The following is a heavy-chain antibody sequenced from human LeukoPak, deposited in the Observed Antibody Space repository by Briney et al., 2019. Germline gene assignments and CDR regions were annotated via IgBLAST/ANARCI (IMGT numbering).Heavy chain of an antibody. V-gene: IGHV1-2*02. D-gene: IGHD3-22*01. CDR3: ARDLMGYYDSSGYYYGVPMCYFDY. Sequence: GASVKVSCKASGYTFTGYYMHWVRQAPGQGLEWMGWINPNSGGTNYAQKFQGRVTMTRDTSISTAYMELSRLRSDDTAVYYCARDLMGYYDSSGYYYGVPMCYFDYWGQGTLVTVSS. J-gene: IGHJ4*02. CDR1: GYTFTGYY. CDR2: INPNSGGT.